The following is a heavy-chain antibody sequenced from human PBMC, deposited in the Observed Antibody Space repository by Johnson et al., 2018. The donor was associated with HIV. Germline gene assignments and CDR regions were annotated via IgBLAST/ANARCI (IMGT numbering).Heavy chain of an antibody. J-gene: IGHJ3*01. Sequence: QVQLVESGGGLVKPGGSLRLFCAASGFTFSDYYMNWIRQTPGKGLEWVSYISSGGNTIYYADSVKGRFTIFRDNSENTLYLQMNRLRAEDTAVYFCAKDRTNWGYDAFDVWGQGTTVTVSS. V-gene: IGHV3-11*04. CDR2: ISSGGNTI. CDR3: AKDRTNWGYDAFDV. D-gene: IGHD7-27*01. CDR1: GFTFSDYY.